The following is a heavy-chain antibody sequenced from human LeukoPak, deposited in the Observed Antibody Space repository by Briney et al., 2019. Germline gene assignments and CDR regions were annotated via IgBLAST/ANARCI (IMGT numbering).Heavy chain of an antibody. V-gene: IGHV3-74*01. J-gene: IGHJ4*02. Sequence: GGSLRLSCAASGFSSSDYWMHWVRHAPGKGLVWVSRMNSDGTTTNYADSVKGRFTISRDNAKNTLYLQMNSLRDEDTAVYYCARDDGWEQWLVHDYWGQGTLVTVSS. CDR3: ARDDGWEQWLVHDY. CDR1: GFSSSDYW. CDR2: MNSDGTTT. D-gene: IGHD6-19*01.